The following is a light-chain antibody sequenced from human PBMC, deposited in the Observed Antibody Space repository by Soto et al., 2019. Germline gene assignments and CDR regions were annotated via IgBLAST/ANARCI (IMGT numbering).Light chain of an antibody. J-gene: IGKJ4*01. CDR1: QSVSSY. CDR3: QQRSNWPPLT. CDR2: DAS. Sequence: EIVLTQSPATLSLSPGERATLSCRASQSVSSYLAWYQQKPGQAPRFLIYDASNTATGIPARFTGSGSGTDFTLTISSLEPEDSAVYYCQQRSNWPPLTFGGGTKVEIK. V-gene: IGKV3-11*01.